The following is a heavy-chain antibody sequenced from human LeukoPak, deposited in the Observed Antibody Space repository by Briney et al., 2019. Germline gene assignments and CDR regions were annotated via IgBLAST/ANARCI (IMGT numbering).Heavy chain of an antibody. Sequence: ASAKVSCKASGYTFTSNGISWVRQAPGQGLEWMGWISAYNGDTNYAQKLQGRVTMTTDTSTSTAYMELRSLRSGDTAVYYCARTHDVLSGYPPGYYMDVWGKGTTVTVSS. D-gene: IGHD3-3*01. CDR2: ISAYNGDT. J-gene: IGHJ6*03. CDR1: GYTFTSNG. CDR3: ARTHDVLSGYPPGYYMDV. V-gene: IGHV1-18*01.